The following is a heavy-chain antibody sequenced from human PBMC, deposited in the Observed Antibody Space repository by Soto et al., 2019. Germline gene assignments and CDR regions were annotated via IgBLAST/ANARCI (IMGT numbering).Heavy chain of an antibody. V-gene: IGHV4-39*01. CDR3: ASIAVAGIYYYYGMDV. CDR1: GGSISSSSYY. Sequence: QLQLQESGPGLVKPSETLSLTCTVSGGSISSSSYYWGWIRQPPGKGLEWIGSIYYSGSTYYNPSLKSRVTISVDTSKNQFSRKLSSVTAADTAVYYCASIAVAGIYYYYGMDVWGQGTTVTVSS. CDR2: IYYSGST. D-gene: IGHD6-19*01. J-gene: IGHJ6*02.